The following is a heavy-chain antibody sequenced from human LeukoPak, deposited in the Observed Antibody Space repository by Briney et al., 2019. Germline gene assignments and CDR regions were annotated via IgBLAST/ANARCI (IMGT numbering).Heavy chain of an antibody. CDR1: GGSISSYY. CDR2: IYYSGST. Sequence: LETLSLTCTVSGGSISSYYWSWIRQPPGKGLEWIGYIYYSGSTNYNPSLKSRVTISVDTSKNQFSLKLSSVTAADTAVYYCARVGGLGSGWYGNWFDPWGQGTLVTVSS. CDR3: ARVGGLGSGWYGNWFDP. V-gene: IGHV4-59*01. J-gene: IGHJ5*02. D-gene: IGHD6-19*01.